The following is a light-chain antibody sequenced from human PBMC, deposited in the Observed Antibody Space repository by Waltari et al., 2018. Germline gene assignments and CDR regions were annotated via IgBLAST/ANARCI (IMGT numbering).Light chain of an antibody. J-gene: IGKJ1*01. V-gene: IGKV3-20*01. CDR3: QKYDRLPAT. CDR2: AAS. CDR1: QSVSRY. Sequence: EIVLTQSPGTLSLSPGERATLSCRASQSVSRYLVWYQQKPGQAPRLLIYAASSRATGIPDRFSGSGSGTDFSLNISRLEPEDFAVYYCQKYDRLPATFGQGTKVEIK.